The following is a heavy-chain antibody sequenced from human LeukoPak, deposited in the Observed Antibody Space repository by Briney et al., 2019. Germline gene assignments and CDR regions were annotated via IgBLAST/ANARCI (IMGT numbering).Heavy chain of an antibody. J-gene: IGHJ4*02. CDR3: ARHDRIIASPLV. Sequence: SETVSLTCIVSGGSISSSSHNWGWIRQPPGKGLEWIGSIYYSGSTYYNPSLKSRLTISVDTSKNQFSLKLSSVTAADTAVYYCARHDRIIASPLVWGQGTLVTVSP. CDR2: IYYSGST. V-gene: IGHV4-39*01. CDR1: GGSISSSSHN. D-gene: IGHD6-13*01.